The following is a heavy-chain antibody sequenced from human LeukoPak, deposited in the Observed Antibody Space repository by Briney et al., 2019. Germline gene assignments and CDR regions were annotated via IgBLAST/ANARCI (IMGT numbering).Heavy chain of an antibody. CDR3: AKSADYDELCGLDP. D-gene: IGHD3-3*01. Sequence: PGGSLRLSCAASGFTFSSYAMSWVRQAPGKGLEWVSAISGSGGSTYYADSVKGRFTISRDNSKNTLYLQMDSLRAEDTAVYYCAKSADYDELCGLDPWGQGTLVTVSS. CDR2: ISGSGGST. CDR1: GFTFSSYA. J-gene: IGHJ5*02. V-gene: IGHV3-23*01.